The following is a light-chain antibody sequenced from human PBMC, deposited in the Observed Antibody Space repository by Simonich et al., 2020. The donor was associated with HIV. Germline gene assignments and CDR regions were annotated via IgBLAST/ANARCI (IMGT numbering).Light chain of an antibody. CDR1: QSINSW. CDR2: KAS. J-gene: IGKJ1*01. Sequence: DIQMTQSPSTLSASVGDRVTITCRASQSINSWLAWYQQKPGKAPILLMYKASTLERGVPSRFSGSGSGTEFTLTIASLQPDDSATYYCQQYNSYWTFGQGTKVEIK. V-gene: IGKV1-5*03. CDR3: QQYNSYWT.